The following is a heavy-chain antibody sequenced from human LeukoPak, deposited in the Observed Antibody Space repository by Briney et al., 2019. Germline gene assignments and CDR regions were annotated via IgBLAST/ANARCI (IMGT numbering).Heavy chain of an antibody. J-gene: IGHJ3*02. D-gene: IGHD5-24*01. CDR3: ARDLRPPVMATFADDAFDI. CDR1: GYTFTSYY. CDR2: INPSGGST. V-gene: IGHV1-46*01. Sequence: GASVKVSCKASGYTFTSYYMHWVRQARGQGLEWMGIINPSGGSTSYAQKFQGRVTMTRDTSTSTVYMELSSLRSEDTAVYYCARDLRPPVMATFADDAFDIWGQGTMVTVSS.